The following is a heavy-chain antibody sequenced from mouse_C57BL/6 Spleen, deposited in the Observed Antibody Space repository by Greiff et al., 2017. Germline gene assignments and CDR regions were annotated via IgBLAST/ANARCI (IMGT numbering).Heavy chain of an antibody. Sequence: EVQLVESGGGLVQPGGSLSLSCAASGFTFTDYYMSWVRQPPGKALEWLGFIRNKANGYTTEYSASVKGRFTISRDNSQSILYLQMNALRAEDSDTYSGERFTGDDYYAMDYWGQGTSVTVSS. J-gene: IGHJ4*01. CDR1: GFTFTDYY. CDR3: ERFTGDDYYAMDY. CDR2: IRNKANGYTT. D-gene: IGHD3-3*01. V-gene: IGHV7-3*01.